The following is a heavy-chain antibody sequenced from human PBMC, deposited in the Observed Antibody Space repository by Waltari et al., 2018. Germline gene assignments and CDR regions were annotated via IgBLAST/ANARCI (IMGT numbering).Heavy chain of an antibody. CDR3: AKDHSGAYGDYLIDY. CDR2: IRYDGSNK. Sequence: QVQLVESGGGVVQPGGSLSLSCAASGFPFSSHGMTWARQAPGKGLEWVAFIRYDGSNKYYADSVKGRFTISRDNSKNTLYLQMNSLRAEDTAVYYCAKDHSGAYGDYLIDYWGQGTLVTVSS. V-gene: IGHV3-30*02. D-gene: IGHD4-17*01. CDR1: GFPFSSHG. J-gene: IGHJ4*02.